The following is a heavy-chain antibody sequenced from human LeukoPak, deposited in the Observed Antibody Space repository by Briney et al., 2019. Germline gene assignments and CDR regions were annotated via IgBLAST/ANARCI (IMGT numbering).Heavy chain of an antibody. V-gene: IGHV1-2*02. CDR2: INPNSGGT. CDR1: GYTFTDYY. Sequence: ASVKVSCKASGYTFTDYYMHWVRQAPGQGLEGMGWINPNSGGTNYAKKFQARVAMTRNTSISTEYMDLSGLRSDDTAVYYCARVQSIAAAGVSEFDYWGQGTLVTVSS. J-gene: IGHJ4*02. D-gene: IGHD6-13*01. CDR3: ARVQSIAAAGVSEFDY.